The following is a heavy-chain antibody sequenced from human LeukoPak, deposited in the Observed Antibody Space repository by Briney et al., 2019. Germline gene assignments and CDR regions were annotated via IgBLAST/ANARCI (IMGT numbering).Heavy chain of an antibody. J-gene: IGHJ6*03. D-gene: IGHD6-6*01. CDR3: ARVSTVPHELVPSYYYYYYYMDV. CDR1: GYTFTSYG. V-gene: IGHV1-18*01. CDR2: ISAYNGNT. Sequence: ASVKVSCKASGYTFTSYGISWVRQAPGQGLEWMGWISAYNGNTNYAQKLQGRVTMTTDTSTSTAYMELRSLRSDDTAVYYCARVSTVPHELVPSYYYYYYYMDVWGKGTTVTVSS.